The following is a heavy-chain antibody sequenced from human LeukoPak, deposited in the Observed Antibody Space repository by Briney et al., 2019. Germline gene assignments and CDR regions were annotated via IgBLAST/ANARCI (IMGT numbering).Heavy chain of an antibody. V-gene: IGHV3-21*04. CDR2: ISSSSSYI. D-gene: IGHD2-15*01. J-gene: IGHJ5*02. CDR1: GFTFSSYS. CDR3: ARGSCSGGSCYPKYNWFDP. Sequence: GGSLRLSCAASGFTFSSYSMNWVRQAPGKGLEWVSSISSSSSYIYYADSVKGRFTISRDNAKNSLYLQMNSLRAEDTAVYYCARGSCSGGSCYPKYNWFDPWGQGTLVTVSS.